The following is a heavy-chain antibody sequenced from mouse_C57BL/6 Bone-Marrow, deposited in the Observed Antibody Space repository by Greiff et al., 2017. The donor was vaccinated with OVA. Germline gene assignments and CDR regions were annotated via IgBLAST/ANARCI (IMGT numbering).Heavy chain of an antibody. V-gene: IGHV1-82*01. J-gene: IGHJ4*01. Sequence: QLQQSGPELVKPGASVKISCKASGYAFRSSWMNWVKQRPGKGLEWIGRIYPGDGDTNYNGKFKGKATLTADKSSSTAYMQLSSLTSEDSAVYFCAGYDYDGYAMDYWGQGTSVTVSS. CDR1: GYAFRSSW. CDR2: IYPGDGDT. D-gene: IGHD2-4*01. CDR3: AGYDYDGYAMDY.